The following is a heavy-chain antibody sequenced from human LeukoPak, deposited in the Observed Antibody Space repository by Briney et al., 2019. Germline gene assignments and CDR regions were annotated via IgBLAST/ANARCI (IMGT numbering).Heavy chain of an antibody. J-gene: IGHJ5*02. Sequence: GGSLRLSCAASGFTFSSYGMHWVRQAPGKGLEWVAFIRYDGSNKYCADSVKGRFTISRDNSKNTLYLQMSSLKASDTAMYFCARLGDQLAYNWFDPWGQGTLVTVSS. CDR3: ARLGDQLAYNWFDP. CDR2: IRYDGSNK. CDR1: GFTFSSYG. D-gene: IGHD2-2*01. V-gene: IGHV3-30*02.